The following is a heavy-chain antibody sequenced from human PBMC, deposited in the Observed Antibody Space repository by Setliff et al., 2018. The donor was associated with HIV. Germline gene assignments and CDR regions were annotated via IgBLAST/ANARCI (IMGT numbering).Heavy chain of an antibody. CDR2: IIPIFGTA. D-gene: IGHD2-21*02. Sequence: SVKVSCKASGGTFSSYAISWVRQAPGQGLECMGGIIPIFGTANYAQKFQGRVTITADESTSTAYMELSSLRSEDTAVYYCARDTPHIVVVTAPEPGDDAFDIWGQGTMVTVSS. J-gene: IGHJ3*02. V-gene: IGHV1-69*13. CDR3: ARDTPHIVVVTAPEPGDDAFDI. CDR1: GGTFSSYA.